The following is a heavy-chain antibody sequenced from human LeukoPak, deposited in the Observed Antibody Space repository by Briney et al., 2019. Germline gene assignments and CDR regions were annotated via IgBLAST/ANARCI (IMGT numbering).Heavy chain of an antibody. CDR3: AREKIVGATPWAFDY. Sequence: GGSLRLSCAGSGFTFSSFTMNWVRQAPGKELEWVSSISGSSSYIYYTDSVKGRFTISRDNAKNSLYLQMNSLTADDTAVYYCAREKIVGATPWAFDYWGQGTLVTVSS. J-gene: IGHJ4*02. D-gene: IGHD1-26*01. V-gene: IGHV3-21*01. CDR1: GFTFSSFT. CDR2: ISGSSSYI.